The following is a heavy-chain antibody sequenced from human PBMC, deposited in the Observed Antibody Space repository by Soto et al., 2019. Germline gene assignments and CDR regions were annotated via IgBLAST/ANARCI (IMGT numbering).Heavy chain of an antibody. J-gene: IGHJ4*02. CDR2: IIPIFGTA. CDR3: ASGRYGSGSYYKSFDY. V-gene: IGHV1-69*01. D-gene: IGHD3-10*01. Sequence: QVQLVQSGAEVKKPGSSVKVSCKASGGTFSSYAISWVRQAPGQGLEWMGGIIPIFGTANYAQKFQGRVTITADESTSTTYMGMSSLRSEDTAVYYCASGRYGSGSYYKSFDYWGQGTLVTVSS. CDR1: GGTFSSYA.